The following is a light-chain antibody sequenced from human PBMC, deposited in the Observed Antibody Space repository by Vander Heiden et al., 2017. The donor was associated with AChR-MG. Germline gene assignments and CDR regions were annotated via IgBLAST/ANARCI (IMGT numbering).Light chain of an antibody. CDR3: SSYTSSSKV. Sequence: QSALTQPASVAGSPGQSITISWTGTSSDVGGYNYVSWYQQHPGKAPKLMIYDVSNRPSGVSNRFSGSKSGNTASLTISGLQAEDEADYYCSSYTSSSKVFGGGTKLTVL. CDR2: DVS. CDR1: SSDVGGYNY. J-gene: IGLJ2*01. V-gene: IGLV2-14*03.